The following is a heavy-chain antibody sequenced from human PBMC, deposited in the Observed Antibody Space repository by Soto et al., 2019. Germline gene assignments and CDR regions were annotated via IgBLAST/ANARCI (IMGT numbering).Heavy chain of an antibody. CDR1: GFTFSSYA. CDR3: ATESHWSGGRRYYSAGYYYYGMDV. J-gene: IGHJ6*02. V-gene: IGHV3-23*01. D-gene: IGHD2-15*01. CDR2: ISGSGGST. Sequence: PGGSLRLSCAASGFTFSSYAMSWVRQAPGKGLEWVSAISGSGGSTYYADSVKGRFTISRDNSKNTLFLQMNSLRAEDTAVYYCATESHWSGGRRYYSAGYYYYGMDVWGQGTTVTVSS.